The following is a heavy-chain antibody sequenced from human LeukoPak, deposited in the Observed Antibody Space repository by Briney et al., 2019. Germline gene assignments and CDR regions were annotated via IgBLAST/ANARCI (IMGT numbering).Heavy chain of an antibody. D-gene: IGHD2-2*01. CDR1: GFTFSSYD. CDR2: IGTAGDT. V-gene: IGHV3-13*01. CDR3: YTDIVTVPAPDY. J-gene: IGHJ4*02. Sequence: GGSLRLSCAASGFTFSSYDMHWVRHATGKGLEWVSAIGTAGDTYYTGSVKGRFTISRENAKNSLYLQMNSLRAGDTAVYYCYTDIVTVPAPDYWGQGALVTVSS.